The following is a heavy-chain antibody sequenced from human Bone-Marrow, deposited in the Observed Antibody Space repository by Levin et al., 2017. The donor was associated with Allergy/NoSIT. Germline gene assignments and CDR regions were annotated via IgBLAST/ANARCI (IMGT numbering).Heavy chain of an antibody. V-gene: IGHV3-23*01. CDR1: GFTFSSYA. CDR2: LSGSGDST. Sequence: PGGSLRLSCAGSGFTFSSYAMSWVRQAPGKGLEWVSSLSGSGDSTYYADYVKGRFTISRDNSKNTLYLQMDSLRVEDTAVYYCAKEYYFDSSGSLFDYWAQGTLVTVSS. D-gene: IGHD3-22*01. CDR3: AKEYYFDSSGSLFDY. J-gene: IGHJ4*02.